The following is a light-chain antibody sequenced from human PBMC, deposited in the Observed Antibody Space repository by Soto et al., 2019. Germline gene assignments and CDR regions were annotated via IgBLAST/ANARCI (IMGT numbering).Light chain of an antibody. J-gene: IGKJ3*01. CDR1: QGISNW. V-gene: IGKV1D-12*01. Sequence: DIQMTQSPSSVSASVGDRVTITCRASQGISNWLAWYQQKPGKAPKLLIYAASSLQSGVPSRFSGSGSGTDFPLTISSRQPEDFATYYCQQANSLPRGFTFGPGTKVDIK. CDR3: QQANSLPRGFT. CDR2: AAS.